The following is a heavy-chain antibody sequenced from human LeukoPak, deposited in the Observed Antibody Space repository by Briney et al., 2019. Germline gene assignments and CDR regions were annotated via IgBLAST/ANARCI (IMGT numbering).Heavy chain of an antibody. Sequence: PSETLSLTCAVYGGSFSGYYWSWIRQPPGKGLEWIGEINHSGSTNYNPSLKSRVTISVDTSKNQFSLELSSVTAADTAVYYCARGRYYYGSGSYRPFDYWGQGTLVTVSS. CDR2: INHSGST. D-gene: IGHD3-10*01. V-gene: IGHV4-34*01. J-gene: IGHJ4*02. CDR3: ARGRYYYGSGSYRPFDY. CDR1: GGSFSGYY.